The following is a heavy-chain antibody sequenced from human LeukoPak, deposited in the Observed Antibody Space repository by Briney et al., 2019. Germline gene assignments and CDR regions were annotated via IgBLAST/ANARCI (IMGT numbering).Heavy chain of an antibody. V-gene: IGHV1-18*01. J-gene: IGHJ6*02. CDR2: ISAYNGNT. D-gene: IGHD3-22*01. CDR1: GYTFTSYG. Sequence: ASVKVSCKASGYTFTSYGISWVRQAPGQGLEWMGWISAYNGNTNYAQKLQGRVTMTTDTSTSTAYMELRSLRSDDTAVYYCARDSLKYYYDSSGHYGMDVWGQGTTVTVSS. CDR3: ARDSLKYYYDSSGHYGMDV.